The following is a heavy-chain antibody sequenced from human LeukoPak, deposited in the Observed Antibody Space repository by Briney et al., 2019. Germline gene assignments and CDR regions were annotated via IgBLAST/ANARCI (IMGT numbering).Heavy chain of an antibody. D-gene: IGHD3-16*01. CDR1: GGSISSSSYY. CDR3: ARVTPHYYYYYMDV. J-gene: IGHJ6*03. Sequence: PSETLSLTCTVSGGSISSSSYYWGWIRQPPGKGLEWIGSIYYSGSTYYNPSLKSRVTISVDTSKNQFSLKLSSVTAADTAVYYCARVTPHYYYYYMDVWGKGTTVTVSS. CDR2: IYYSGST. V-gene: IGHV4-39*01.